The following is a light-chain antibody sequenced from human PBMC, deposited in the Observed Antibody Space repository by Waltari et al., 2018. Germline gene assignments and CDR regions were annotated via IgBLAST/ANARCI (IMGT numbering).Light chain of an antibody. CDR3: QQYNNWPRT. J-gene: IGKJ1*01. CDR1: QRLSIN. Sequence: EIVMTQSPATLSVSPGERATLSCRASQRLSINLAWYQQRPGQPPRPLIYGASTRATGIPARFSGSGSGTDFTLTISSLQSEDFVVYYCQQYNNWPRTFGQGTKVEIK. CDR2: GAS. V-gene: IGKV3-15*01.